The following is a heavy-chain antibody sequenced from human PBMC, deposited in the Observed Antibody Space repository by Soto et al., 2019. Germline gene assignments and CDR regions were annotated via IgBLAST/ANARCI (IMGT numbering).Heavy chain of an antibody. Sequence: QVQLVQSGAEVKKPGSSVKVSCKASGRTFNNYAISWVRQAPGIGFEWLGVIIPIGGTPEHAQKFQGRVKISADESTNTAYMELSSLRSEDTAVYYCATNYYDGSGHYFIFEHWGQGTLVTVSA. D-gene: IGHD3-22*01. CDR3: ATNYYDGSGHYFIFEH. CDR2: IIPIGGTP. V-gene: IGHV1-69*01. CDR1: GRTFNNYA. J-gene: IGHJ4*02.